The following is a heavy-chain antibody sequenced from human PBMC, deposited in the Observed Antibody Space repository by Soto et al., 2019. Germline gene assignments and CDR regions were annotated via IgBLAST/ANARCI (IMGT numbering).Heavy chain of an antibody. CDR3: ASRPAYISGKDY. J-gene: IGHJ4*02. V-gene: IGHV4-4*02. CDR1: GDSISSNTW. CDR2: IYHSGKT. Sequence: QVQLQESGPGLVKPSETLSLTCAVSGDSISSNTWWSWVRQSPGQGLEWIGEIYHSGKTNYKASLKSRVTISIDKSKNQLSLNLTSVTAADTAVYYCASRPAYISGKDYWGQGTLVTVSS. D-gene: IGHD3-3*02.